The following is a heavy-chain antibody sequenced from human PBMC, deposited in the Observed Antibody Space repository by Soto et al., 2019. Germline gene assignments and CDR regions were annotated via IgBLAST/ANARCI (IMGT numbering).Heavy chain of an antibody. V-gene: IGHV1-69*13. CDR2: IIPIFGTA. J-gene: IGHJ4*02. CDR1: GGTFSSYA. D-gene: IGHD6-6*01. CDR3: ARDVSEYSSSSGSDY. Sequence: GASVKVSCKASGGTFSSYAISWVRQAPGQGLEWMGGIIPIFGTANYAQKFQGRVTITADESTSTAYMELSSLRSEDTAVYYCARDVSEYSSSSGSDYWGQGTLVTVS.